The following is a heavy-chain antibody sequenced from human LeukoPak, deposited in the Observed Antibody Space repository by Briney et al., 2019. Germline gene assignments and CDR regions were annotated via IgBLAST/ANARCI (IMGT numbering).Heavy chain of an antibody. CDR3: AKDLGGGGFDY. V-gene: IGHV3-7*01. D-gene: IGHD3-16*01. Sequence: GGSLRLSCAASGFTFNSYWMSWVRQAPGKGLEWVANIKQDGSEKYYVDSVKGRFTISRDNAKNTLYLQMNSLRAEDTAVYYCAKDLGGGGFDYWGQGTLVTVSS. CDR1: GFTFNSYW. J-gene: IGHJ4*02. CDR2: IKQDGSEK.